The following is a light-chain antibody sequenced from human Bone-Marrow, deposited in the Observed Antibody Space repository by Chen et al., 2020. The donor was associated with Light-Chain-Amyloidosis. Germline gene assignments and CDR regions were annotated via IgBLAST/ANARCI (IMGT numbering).Light chain of an antibody. CDR2: EVT. CDR3: SSYGGSNNLL. CDR1: SSDVGGHNY. Sequence: QSALTQPPSASGSPGQPLTLSRAGTSSDVGGHNYVSWYQQHPGKAPKLMTYEVTKRPSGVPDRFSGSKSGNAASLTVSGLQAEDEADYYCSSYGGSNNLLFGGGTKVTVL. J-gene: IGLJ2*01. V-gene: IGLV2-8*01.